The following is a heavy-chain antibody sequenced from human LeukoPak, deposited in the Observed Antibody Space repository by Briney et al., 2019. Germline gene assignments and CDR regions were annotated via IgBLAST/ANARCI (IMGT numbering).Heavy chain of an antibody. V-gene: IGHV3-7*01. CDR2: INQDGSVK. CDR3: SSGDVFNY. J-gene: IGHJ4*02. CDR1: GFTFSSSW. Sequence: PGGSLRLSCAASGFTFSSSWMTWVRQAPGKGLEWLANINQDGSVKQYVDSVKGRFTISRDNAKNSLYLQMNSLRVEDTAVYYCSSGDVFNYWGQGTLVTVSS. D-gene: IGHD4-17*01.